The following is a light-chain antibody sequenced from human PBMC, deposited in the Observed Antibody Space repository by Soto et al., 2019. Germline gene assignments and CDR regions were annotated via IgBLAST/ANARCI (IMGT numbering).Light chain of an antibody. J-gene: IGLJ1*01. V-gene: IGLV2-23*02. CDR1: SSDVGSYNL. Sequence: QCVLAQPASGSGSPGQSITSSCTGTSSDVGSYNLVSWYQHHPGKAPKLIIYEVSKRPSGVSTRFSGSKSGITASLTISGLQAEDEADYHSCSYEGNDSYVFGTGNTVTVL. CDR3: CSYEGNDSYV. CDR2: EVS.